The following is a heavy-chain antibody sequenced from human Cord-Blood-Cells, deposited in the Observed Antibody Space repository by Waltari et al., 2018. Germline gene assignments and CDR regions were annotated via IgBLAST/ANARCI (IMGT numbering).Heavy chain of an antibody. D-gene: IGHD5-12*01. J-gene: IGHJ4*02. CDR2: GDPKDGET. CDR3: ATGGIVATIKLWDY. CDR1: GYTFTDYY. Sequence: VQLVQSGAEAKKPGATVKISCKVSGYTFTDYYIHWVHPAPGKGLGWMGLGDPKDGETIYAEKFQGRVTITADTSTDTAYMELSSLRSEDTAVYYCATGGIVATIKLWDYWGQGTLVTVSS. V-gene: IGHV1-69-2*01.